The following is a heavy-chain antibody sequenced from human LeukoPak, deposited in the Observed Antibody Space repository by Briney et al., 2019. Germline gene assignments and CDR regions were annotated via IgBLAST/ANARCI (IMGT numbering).Heavy chain of an antibody. Sequence: PGGSLRLSCAASGFTFSSYSMNWVRQAPGKGLEWVSSISSSSSYIYYADSVKGRFTISRDNAKNSLYLQMNSLRAEDTAVYYCARSGYDSSGYYYPDYFDYWGQGTLVTVSS. CDR2: ISSSSSYI. D-gene: IGHD3-22*01. J-gene: IGHJ4*02. V-gene: IGHV3-21*01. CDR1: GFTFSSYS. CDR3: ARSGYDSSGYYYPDYFDY.